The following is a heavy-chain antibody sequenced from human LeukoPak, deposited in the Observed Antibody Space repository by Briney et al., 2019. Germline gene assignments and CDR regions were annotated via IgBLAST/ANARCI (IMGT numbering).Heavy chain of an antibody. Sequence: SETLSLTCSVSDASIKTYYWTWIRQPPGKGLEYIGSIYSRGSPKYNPSLKSPVTLSVDTSNNQFPLSLRSVTAADTAVYYCARVREGNHLHQFYLDSWGQGIRVTVSS. CDR3: ARVREGNHLHQFYLDS. CDR2: IYSRGSP. J-gene: IGHJ4*02. D-gene: IGHD1-14*01. V-gene: IGHV4-59*13. CDR1: DASIKTYY.